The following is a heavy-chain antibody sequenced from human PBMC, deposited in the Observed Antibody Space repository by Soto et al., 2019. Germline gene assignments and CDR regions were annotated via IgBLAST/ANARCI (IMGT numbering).Heavy chain of an antibody. D-gene: IGHD6-19*01. V-gene: IGHV3-30*18. J-gene: IGHJ4*02. CDR2: VSHDGRNT. Sequence: VQLVESGGGVVQPGRSLRLSCAASGFTFSDYAMHWVRQAPGKGQEWVAVVSHDGRNTDYADSVKGRFTISRDSSKNTVSLEMTSLTAEDTAVYYCAKGGRQWLVTSDFNYWGQGALVTVSS. CDR1: GFTFSDYA. CDR3: AKGGRQWLVTSDFNY.